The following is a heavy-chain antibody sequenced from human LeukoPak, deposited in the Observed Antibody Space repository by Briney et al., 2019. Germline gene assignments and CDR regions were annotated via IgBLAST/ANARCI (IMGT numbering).Heavy chain of an antibody. Sequence: PGGSLRLSCAASGFSFSSYEMNWVRQAPGKGLEWVAYISSSGSTKYYADSVKGRFTISRDNAKNSLYLQMNSLRAGDTALYYCAKHGYCSGISCFFDFWGQGTLVTVSS. V-gene: IGHV3-48*03. CDR3: AKHGYCSGISCFFDF. CDR1: GFSFSSYE. D-gene: IGHD2-2*03. J-gene: IGHJ4*02. CDR2: ISSSGSTK.